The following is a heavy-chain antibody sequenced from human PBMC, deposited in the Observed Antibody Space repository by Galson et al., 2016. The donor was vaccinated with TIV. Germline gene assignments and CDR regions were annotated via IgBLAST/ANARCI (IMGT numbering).Heavy chain of an antibody. D-gene: IGHD3-22*01. V-gene: IGHV3-66*03. CDR3: ARDRFFDASGYYYYYYGMDV. CDR2: IYSSGAT. Sequence: SLRLSCAASEITVSRNYMSWVRQGPGGGLEWVSTIYSSGATHYADSVKGRFIISRDNSKNTLYLQMSGLRTEDTAVYYCARDRFFDASGYYYYYYGMDVWGQGTTVTVSS. CDR1: EITVSRNY. J-gene: IGHJ6*02.